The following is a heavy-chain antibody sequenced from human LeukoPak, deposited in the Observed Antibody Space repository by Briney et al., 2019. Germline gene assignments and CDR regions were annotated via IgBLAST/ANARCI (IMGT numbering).Heavy chain of an antibody. J-gene: IGHJ4*02. Sequence: ASVKVSCKASGYTFTSYYMHWVRQAPGQGLEWMGIINPSGGSTSYAQKFQGRVTMTRDTSTSTVYMELSSLRSEDTAVYYCARGSYDFWSGYYAFDYWGQGTLVTVSS. CDR2: INPSGGST. V-gene: IGHV1-46*01. CDR3: ARGSYDFWSGYYAFDY. CDR1: GYTFTSYY. D-gene: IGHD3-3*01.